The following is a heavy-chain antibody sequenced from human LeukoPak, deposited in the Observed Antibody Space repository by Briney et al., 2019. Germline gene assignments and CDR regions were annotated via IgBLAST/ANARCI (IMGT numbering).Heavy chain of an antibody. D-gene: IGHD2-2*01. J-gene: IGHJ4*02. CDR2: ITNSGDRT. Sequence: GGSLRLSCAASGFTFSSSAMSWVRQAPGKGLEWVSSITNSGDRTYYADAVRGQFTISRDNSKSTLFLQMRSLRVEDTAIYYCARDGDWRPAADWGQGTLVIVSS. CDR3: ARDGDWRPAAD. CDR1: GFTFSSSA. V-gene: IGHV3-23*01.